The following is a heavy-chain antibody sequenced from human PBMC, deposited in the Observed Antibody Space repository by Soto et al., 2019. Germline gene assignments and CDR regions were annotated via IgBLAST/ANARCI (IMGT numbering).Heavy chain of an antibody. CDR3: AKTDNGWFRAFDI. CDR2: ISGSGGTT. V-gene: IGHV3-23*01. D-gene: IGHD6-19*01. J-gene: IGHJ3*02. CDR1: GFTFSSYA. Sequence: EVQLLESGGGLVQPGGSLRLSCAASGFTFSSYAMSWVRQAPGKGLEWVSAISGSGGTTYYADSVKGRFTFSRDNSKSTLYLLMNSVRAEDTAVYYCAKTDNGWFRAFDIWGQGTMVTVSS.